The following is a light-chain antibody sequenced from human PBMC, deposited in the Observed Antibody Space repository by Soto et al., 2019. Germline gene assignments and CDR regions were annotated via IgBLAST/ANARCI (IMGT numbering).Light chain of an antibody. CDR1: QSVSSSY. J-gene: IGKJ5*01. Sequence: EIVLTQSPGTLSLSPGERSTLSCRASQSVSSSYLAWYQQKPGQPPRXXIYGASSRATGIPDRFSGSGSGTDLTITISRLEPEDCEVFDCQHYDSLPITFGQGTRLEIK. V-gene: IGKV3-20*01. CDR3: QHYDSLPIT. CDR2: GAS.